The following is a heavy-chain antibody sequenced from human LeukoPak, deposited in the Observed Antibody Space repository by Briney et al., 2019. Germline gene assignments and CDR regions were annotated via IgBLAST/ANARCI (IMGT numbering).Heavy chain of an antibody. Sequence: GGSLRLSCSVSGLPFSDYHMRWIRQAPAKGLGLVSYISSSSDYTNYADSVKGRFTSSRDNAKNSLYLQMNSLRAEDTAVYYCARGGLTAFDIWGQGTMVTVSS. J-gene: IGHJ3*02. CDR3: ARGGLTAFDI. CDR1: GLPFSDYH. V-gene: IGHV3-11*06. CDR2: ISSSSDYT.